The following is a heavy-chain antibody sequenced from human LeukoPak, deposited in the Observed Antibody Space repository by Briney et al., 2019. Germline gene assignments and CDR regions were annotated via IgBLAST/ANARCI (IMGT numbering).Heavy chain of an antibody. D-gene: IGHD5-24*01. Sequence: GGSLRLSCAASGFTVSSNYMSWVRQAPGKGLEWVSLIYSGGSTYYADSVKGRFTVSRDNSKNTLFLQMNSLRAEDTAVYYCARVSWPDSFDIWGQGTMVTVSS. V-gene: IGHV3-53*01. J-gene: IGHJ3*02. CDR1: GFTVSSNY. CDR2: IYSGGST. CDR3: ARVSWPDSFDI.